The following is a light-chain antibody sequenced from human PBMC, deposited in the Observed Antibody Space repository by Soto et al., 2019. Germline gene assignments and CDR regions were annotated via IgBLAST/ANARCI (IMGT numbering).Light chain of an antibody. V-gene: IGKV2-28*01. CDR3: MQALQTPWT. CDR1: QSLLHSNGYNS. CDR2: LGS. Sequence: DLGMTQSPLSLPVTPGEPASISCRSSQSLLHSNGYNSLDWYLQKTGQSPQLLIYLGSNRGSGVPDRFSGSGSGKDCTLKISRVEAEDVGVYYCMQALQTPWTCGQGTKVEIK. J-gene: IGKJ1*01.